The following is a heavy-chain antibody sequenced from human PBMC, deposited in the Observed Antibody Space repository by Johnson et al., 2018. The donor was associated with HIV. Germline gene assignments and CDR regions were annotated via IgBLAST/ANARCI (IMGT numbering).Heavy chain of an antibody. J-gene: IGHJ3*02. D-gene: IGHD3-10*01. V-gene: IGHV3-30*03. CDR3: ARLFYYEAFDI. Sequence: LVESGGGVVQPGGSLRLSCVASGFTFSRYGMQWVRQAPGKGLECVAVISSDGSNNYYADSVKGRFTISRDNAKNTLYLQMNSLRAEDTAVYYCARLFYYEAFDIWGQGTMVTVSS. CDR1: GFTFSRYG. CDR2: ISSDGSNN.